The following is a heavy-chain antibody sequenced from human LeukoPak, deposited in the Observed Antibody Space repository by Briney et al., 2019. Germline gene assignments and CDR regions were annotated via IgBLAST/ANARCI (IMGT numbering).Heavy chain of an antibody. CDR3: ARQQSSYYYGSGSHLHYYYYYMDV. V-gene: IGHV5-51*01. Sequence: GESLKISCKASGYKFTSYWIAWVRQMPGHGLEWMGSLYPLDFDKTYSPSFQGQVTMSADRSINTAYLQWSSLKASDTALYYCARQQSSYYYGSGSHLHYYYYYMDVWGKGTTVTISS. CDR1: GYKFTSYW. CDR2: LYPLDFDK. D-gene: IGHD3-10*01. J-gene: IGHJ6*03.